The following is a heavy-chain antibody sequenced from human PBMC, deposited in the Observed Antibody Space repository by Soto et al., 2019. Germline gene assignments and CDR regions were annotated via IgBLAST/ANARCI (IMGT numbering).Heavy chain of an antibody. CDR2: IYYSGST. Sequence: PSETLSLTCSVSGGSISSRSYYWGWIRQPPGKGLEWIGSIYYSGSTYYNPSLKSRVTISVDTSKNQFSLKLSSVTAADTAVYYCARVVRGSYYKGPHWYFDLWGRGTLVTVSS. CDR1: GGSISSRSYY. J-gene: IGHJ2*01. D-gene: IGHD3-10*01. CDR3: ARVVRGSYYKGPHWYFDL. V-gene: IGHV4-39*01.